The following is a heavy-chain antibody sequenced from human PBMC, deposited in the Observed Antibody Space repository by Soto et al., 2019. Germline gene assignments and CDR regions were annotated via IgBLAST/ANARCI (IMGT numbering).Heavy chain of an antibody. J-gene: IGHJ5*02. D-gene: IGHD3-10*02. Sequence: GGSLRLSCVASGFTFSSYGMHWVRQAPGKGLEWVAIISYDGSNTYYADSVKGRFTISRDNAKNTLYLQMNSLRAEDTSVYYCARPRGVWGVIPHNWFDPWGQGTLVTVAS. V-gene: IGHV3-30*03. CDR3: ARPRGVWGVIPHNWFDP. CDR2: ISYDGSNT. CDR1: GFTFSSYG.